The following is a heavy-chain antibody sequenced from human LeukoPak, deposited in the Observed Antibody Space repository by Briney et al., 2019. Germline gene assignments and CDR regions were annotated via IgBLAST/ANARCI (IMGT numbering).Heavy chain of an antibody. CDR1: GDSISSYY. D-gene: IGHD3-10*01. CDR2: IYYSGRT. CDR3: ARVLIMVRGVIEYFQH. V-gene: IGHV4-59*01. J-gene: IGHJ1*01. Sequence: PSETLSLTCTVSGDSISSYYWIWIRQPPGKGLECIGYIYYSGRTNYSPSLKSRVTISIDTSKNQFSLKLTSVTAADTAVYYCARVLIMVRGVIEYFQHWGQGTLVTVPS.